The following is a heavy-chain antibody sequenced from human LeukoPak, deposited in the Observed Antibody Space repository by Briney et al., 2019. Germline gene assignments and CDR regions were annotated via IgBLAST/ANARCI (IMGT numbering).Heavy chain of an antibody. V-gene: IGHV3-21*01. CDR2: ISSSSSYI. Sequence: GGSLRLSCAASGFTFSSYSMNWVRQAPGKGLEWVSFISSSSSYIYYADSVKGRFTISRDNAKNSLYLQMNSLRAEDTAVYYCARIDGDYLYFDYWGQGTLVTVSS. CDR3: ARIDGDYLYFDY. CDR1: GFTFSSYS. D-gene: IGHD4-17*01. J-gene: IGHJ4*02.